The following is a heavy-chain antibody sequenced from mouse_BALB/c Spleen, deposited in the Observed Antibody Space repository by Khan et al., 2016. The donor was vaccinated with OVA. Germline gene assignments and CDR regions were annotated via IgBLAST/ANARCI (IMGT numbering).Heavy chain of an antibody. J-gene: IGHJ4*01. V-gene: IGHV9-3-1*01. CDR2: INTYTGEP. CDR1: GHTFTKYG. CDR3: ARPPYVSYVMDN. Sequence: QIQLVQSGPELKKPGETVKISCKASGHTFTKYGMNWVKQAPGKGLKWMGWINTYTGEPTYADDFNGRFAFSLETSASTAYLQINNLKNEDTATYCCARPPYVSYVMDNWGQGTSVTVSS. D-gene: IGHD1-1*01.